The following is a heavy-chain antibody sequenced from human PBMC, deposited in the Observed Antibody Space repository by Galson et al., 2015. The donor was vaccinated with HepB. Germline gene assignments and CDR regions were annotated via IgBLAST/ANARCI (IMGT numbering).Heavy chain of an antibody. D-gene: IGHD1-26*01. V-gene: IGHV3-30*04. Sequence: SLRLSCAASGFTFSSYAMHWVRQAPGKGLEWVAVISYDGSNKYYADSVKGRFTISRDNSKNTLYLQMNSLRAEDTAVYYCARELERVGALAFDIWGQGTMVTVSS. CDR2: ISYDGSNK. CDR1: GFTFSSYA. CDR3: ARELERVGALAFDI. J-gene: IGHJ3*02.